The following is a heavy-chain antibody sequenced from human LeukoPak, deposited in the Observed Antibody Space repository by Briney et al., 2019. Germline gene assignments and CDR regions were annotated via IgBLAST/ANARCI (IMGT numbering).Heavy chain of an antibody. V-gene: IGHV4-34*01. D-gene: IGHD6-13*01. Sequence: SETLSLTCAVYGGSFSGYYWSWIRQPPGKGLEWIGEINHSGSTNYNPSLKSRVTISVDTSKNQFSLKLSSVTAADTAVYYCAREGGSSSWCSYWGQGTLVTVSS. CDR3: AREGGSSSWCSY. CDR2: INHSGST. CDR1: GGSFSGYY. J-gene: IGHJ4*02.